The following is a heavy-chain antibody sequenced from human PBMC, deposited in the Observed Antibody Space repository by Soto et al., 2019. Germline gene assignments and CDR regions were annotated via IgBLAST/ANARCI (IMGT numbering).Heavy chain of an antibody. CDR2: INAGNGNT. Sequence: ASVQVSCKASGFSFLDYSILWVRQAPGQSLEWLGWINAGNGNTKYSHKFQDRVTITSDTSATTTYMELRSLRSEDTAVFYCARCAKKTWLPDFWGQGTLVTVSS. V-gene: IGHV1-3*01. D-gene: IGHD5-12*01. CDR3: ARCAKKTWLPDF. CDR1: GFSFLDYS. J-gene: IGHJ1*01.